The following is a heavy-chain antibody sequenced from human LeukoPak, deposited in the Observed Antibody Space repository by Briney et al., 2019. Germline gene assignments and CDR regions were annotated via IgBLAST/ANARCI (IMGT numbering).Heavy chain of an antibody. Sequence: PGGSLRLSCAASGFTFSSYWMSWVRQAPGKGLEWVANIKQDGSEKYYVDSVKGRFTISRDNAKNSLYLQMNSLRAEDTAVYYCARASSGSYGRYYYYYMDVWGKGTTVTVSS. CDR2: IKQDGSEK. CDR1: GFTFSSYW. V-gene: IGHV3-7*01. J-gene: IGHJ6*03. D-gene: IGHD1-26*01. CDR3: ARASSGSYGRYYYYYMDV.